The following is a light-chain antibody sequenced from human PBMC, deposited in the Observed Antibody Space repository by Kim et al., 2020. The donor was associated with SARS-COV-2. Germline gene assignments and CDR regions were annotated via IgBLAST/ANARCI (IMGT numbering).Light chain of an antibody. Sequence: ASVGDRVTITCRASQGVSEGLAWFQQEPGKVPKRLIYFASTLESGVPSRFGGRGSRADFTLTNSSGQPEDFAVYYCLQHNTYPPAFGQRTRRGIK. CDR2: FAS. CDR3: LQHNTYPPA. CDR1: QGVSEG. J-gene: IGKJ5*01. V-gene: IGKV1-17*03.